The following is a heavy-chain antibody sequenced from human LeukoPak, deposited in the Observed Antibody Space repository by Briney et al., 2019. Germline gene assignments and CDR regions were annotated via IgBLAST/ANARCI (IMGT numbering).Heavy chain of an antibody. CDR2: IQYSGST. CDR1: GDSINSGGYY. J-gene: IGHJ3*02. D-gene: IGHD3-10*01. CDR3: ARLAMVRGLDI. Sequence: SETLSLTCSVSGDSINSGGYYWNWIRQFPGKGLEWIGYIQYSGSTHYNTSLKSRVTISVDTSKTQFSLKMASLTAADTAVYYCARLAMVRGLDIWGQGTMVIVSS. V-gene: IGHV4-31*03.